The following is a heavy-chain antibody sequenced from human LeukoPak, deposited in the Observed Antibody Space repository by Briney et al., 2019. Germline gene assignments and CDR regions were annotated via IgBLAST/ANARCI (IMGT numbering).Heavy chain of an antibody. V-gene: IGHV3-53*01. CDR1: GFSFSSNY. D-gene: IGHD4-23*01. J-gene: IGHJ4*02. Sequence: GGSLRLSCAASGFSFSSNYMSWVRQTPGKGLECVSFLYSGGGTYYSDSVKGRFTISRDNSKNTLYLQMNSLRAEDTAVYYCARAVRWELIFDYWGQGTLVTVSS. CDR2: LYSGGGT. CDR3: ARAVRWELIFDY.